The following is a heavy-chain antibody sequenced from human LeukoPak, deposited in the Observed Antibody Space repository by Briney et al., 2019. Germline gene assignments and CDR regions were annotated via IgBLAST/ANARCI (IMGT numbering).Heavy chain of an antibody. J-gene: IGHJ4*02. CDR1: GFTFSSYL. CDR3: ARDRREQWLVRGARTAFDY. D-gene: IGHD6-19*01. CDR2: IKQDGSEK. Sequence: GGSLRLSCAASGFTFSSYLMSWVRQAPGKGLEWVANIKQDGSEKYYVDSVKGRFTISRDNAKNSLYLQMNSLRAEDTAVYYCARDRREQWLVRGARTAFDYWGQGALVTVSS. V-gene: IGHV3-7*01.